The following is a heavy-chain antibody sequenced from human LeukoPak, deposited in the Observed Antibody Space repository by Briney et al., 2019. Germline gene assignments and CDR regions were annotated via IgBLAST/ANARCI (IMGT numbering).Heavy chain of an antibody. CDR1: GGSISSSSYY. CDR2: IYTSGST. CDR3: ARDFGYNTAMVVAFDI. J-gene: IGHJ3*02. Sequence: SETLSLTCTVSGGSISSSSYYWGWIRQPAGKGLEWIGRIYTSGSTNYNPSLKSRVTMSVDTSKNQFSLKLSSVTAADTAVYYCARDFGYNTAMVVAFDIWGQGTMVTVSS. D-gene: IGHD5-18*01. V-gene: IGHV4-61*02.